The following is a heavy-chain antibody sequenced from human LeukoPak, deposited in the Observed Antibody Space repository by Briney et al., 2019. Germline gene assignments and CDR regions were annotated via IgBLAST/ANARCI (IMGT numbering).Heavy chain of an antibody. CDR3: ARHLGRYSGYDEPLYYYYYMDV. D-gene: IGHD5-12*01. CDR1: GGSISSYY. CDR2: FYYSGST. V-gene: IGHV4-59*08. Sequence: PSETLSLTCTVSGGSISSYYWSWIRQPPGKGLEWIGYFYYSGSTNYNPSLKSRVTISVDTSKNQFSLKLSSVTAADTAVYYCARHLGRYSGYDEPLYYYYYMDVWGKGTTVTISS. J-gene: IGHJ6*03.